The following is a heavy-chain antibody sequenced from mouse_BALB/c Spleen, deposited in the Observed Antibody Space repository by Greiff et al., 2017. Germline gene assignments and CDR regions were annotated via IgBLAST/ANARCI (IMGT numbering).Heavy chain of an antibody. J-gene: IGHJ4*01. CDR3: ARRPLLRLRDAMDY. CDR2: ILPGSGST. Sequence: QVQLQQSGAELMKPGASVKISCKATGYTFSSYWIEWVKQRPGHGLEWIGEILPGSGSTNYNEKFKGKATFTADTSSNTAYMQLSSLTSEDSAVYYCARRPLLRLRDAMDYWGQGTSVTVSS. D-gene: IGHD1-2*01. CDR1: GYTFSSYW. V-gene: IGHV1-9*01.